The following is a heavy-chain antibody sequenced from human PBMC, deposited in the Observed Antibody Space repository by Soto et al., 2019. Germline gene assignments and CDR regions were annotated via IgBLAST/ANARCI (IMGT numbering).Heavy chain of an antibody. CDR2: IYYSGST. V-gene: IGHV4-59*01. D-gene: IGHD1-26*01. CDR3: AKRGPVGNSYPSEDVDI. Sequence: PETLGDTNAVYAGSFRGCYWSWSRQPRGKVLERSGYIYYSGSTNYNHSLKSRVTISVDTSKNQFSLKLSSVTAADTAVYYWAKRGPVGNSYPSEDVDIWGQGTRVT. J-gene: IGHJ3*02. CDR1: AGSFRGCY.